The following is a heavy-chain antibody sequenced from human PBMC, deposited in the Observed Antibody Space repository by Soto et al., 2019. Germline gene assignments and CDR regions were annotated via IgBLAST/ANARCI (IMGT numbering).Heavy chain of an antibody. CDR3: AKDAVSLDGVWLAHD. CDR1: GFTFSSYA. CDR2: LYGNGGGI. Sequence: GVSLRISCAASGFTFSSYAMIWIRQVPGKGLEWVSGLYGNGGGIHYADSVKGRFTISRDNSAYSVYLQMNDLRVEDSAVYYCAKDAVSLDGVWLAHDWGQGTVVTVSS. V-gene: IGHV3-23*01. J-gene: IGHJ4*02. D-gene: IGHD5-12*01.